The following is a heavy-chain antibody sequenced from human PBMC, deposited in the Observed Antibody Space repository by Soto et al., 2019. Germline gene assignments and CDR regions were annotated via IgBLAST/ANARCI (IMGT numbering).Heavy chain of an antibody. V-gene: IGHV4-30-4*01. Sequence: KTSETLSLTCTVSGGSISSGDYYWSWIRQPPGKGLEWIGYIYYSGSTYYNPSLKSRVTISVDTSKNQFSLKLSSVTAADTAVYYCARVAVAGIDYYYYGMDVWGQGTTVTVSS. J-gene: IGHJ6*02. CDR1: GGSISSGDYY. CDR3: ARVAVAGIDYYYYGMDV. D-gene: IGHD6-19*01. CDR2: IYYSGST.